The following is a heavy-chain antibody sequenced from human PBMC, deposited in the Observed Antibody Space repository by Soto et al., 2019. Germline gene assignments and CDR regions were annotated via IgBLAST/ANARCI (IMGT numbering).Heavy chain of an antibody. D-gene: IGHD7-27*01. V-gene: IGHV3-53*01. CDR2: IYSGGST. J-gene: IGHJ4*02. CDR3: ARALTGDLDY. CDR1: GFTVSSNY. Sequence: GGSLRLSCAASGFTVSSNYMSWVRQAPGKGLEWVSVIYSGGSTYYADSVKGRITISRDNSKNTLYLQMNSLSAEDTAVYYCARALTGDLDYWGQGTLVTVSS.